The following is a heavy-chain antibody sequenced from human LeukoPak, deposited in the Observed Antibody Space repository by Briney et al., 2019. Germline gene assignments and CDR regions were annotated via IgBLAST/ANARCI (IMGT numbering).Heavy chain of an antibody. V-gene: IGHV4-39*07. D-gene: IGHD6-19*01. CDR2: IYYSGST. J-gene: IGHJ4*02. CDR1: GGSISSTSHY. Sequence: SETLSLTCTVSGGSISSTSHYWDWIRQPPGKGLEWIGSIYYSGSTNYNPSLKSRVTISVDTSKNQFSLKLSSVTAADTAVYYCARKQGPYSSGWYGGLDYWGQGTLVTVSS. CDR3: ARKQGPYSSGWYGGLDY.